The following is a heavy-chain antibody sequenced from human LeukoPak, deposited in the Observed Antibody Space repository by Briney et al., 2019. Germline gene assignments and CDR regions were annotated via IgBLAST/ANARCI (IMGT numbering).Heavy chain of an antibody. CDR3: ARGVEPLAANTLAY. V-gene: IGHV3-53*01. J-gene: IGHJ4*02. D-gene: IGHD1-14*01. CDR2: LYSDGNT. Sequence: GSLRLSCAASGFTGITNDMTLVRQAPGKGLELVSVLYSDGNTKYADSVQGRFTISRDNSKNNLYLEMNSLSPDDTAVYYCARGVEPLAANTLAYWGQGTLVTVSS. CDR1: GFTGITND.